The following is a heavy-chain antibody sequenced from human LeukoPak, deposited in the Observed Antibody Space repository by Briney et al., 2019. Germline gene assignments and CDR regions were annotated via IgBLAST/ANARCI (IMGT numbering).Heavy chain of an antibody. V-gene: IGHV3-7*03. J-gene: IGHJ4*02. Sequence: GGSLRLSCAASGFTFSSYWMSWVRQAPGKGLEWVANIRQDGSEKYYVDSVKGRFTISRDNAKNSLYLQMNSLRAEDTAVYYCARDTPLGIQWLVRAVWGYFDYWGQGTLVTVSS. CDR2: IRQDGSEK. CDR3: ARDTPLGIQWLVRAVWGYFDY. D-gene: IGHD6-19*01. CDR1: GFTFSSYW.